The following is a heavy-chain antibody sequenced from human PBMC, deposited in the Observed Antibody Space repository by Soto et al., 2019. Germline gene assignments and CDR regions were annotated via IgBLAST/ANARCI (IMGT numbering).Heavy chain of an antibody. Sequence: QVQLQESGPGLVKPSETLSLTCTVSGGSISSYYWSWIRQPPGKGLEWIGYIYYSGSTNYNPSLKSRVTISVDTSKYQVSLKLGSVTAADTAVYYCARRYGYAFDIWGQGTMVTVSS. D-gene: IGHD4-17*01. CDR1: GGSISSYY. CDR2: IYYSGST. J-gene: IGHJ3*02. CDR3: ARRYGYAFDI. V-gene: IGHV4-59*01.